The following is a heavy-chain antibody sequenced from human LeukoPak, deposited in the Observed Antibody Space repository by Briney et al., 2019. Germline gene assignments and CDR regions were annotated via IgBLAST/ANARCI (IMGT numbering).Heavy chain of an antibody. J-gene: IGHJ4*02. CDR3: ASTGVGATGSTFFDY. V-gene: IGHV1-2*02. CDR1: GYTFTGYY. Sequence: GASVKVSCKASGYTFTGYYMHWVRQAPGQGLEWMGWINPNSGGTNYAQKFQGRVTMTRDTSISTAYMELSRLRSDDTAVYYCASTGVGATGSTFFDYWGQGTLVTVSS. D-gene: IGHD1-26*01. CDR2: INPNSGGT.